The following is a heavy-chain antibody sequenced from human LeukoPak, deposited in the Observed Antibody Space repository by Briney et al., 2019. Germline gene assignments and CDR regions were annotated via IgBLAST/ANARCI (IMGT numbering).Heavy chain of an antibody. CDR2: INHSGST. CDR3: AVYDYVWGSYRPLGY. CDR1: GGSFSGYY. V-gene: IGHV4-34*01. D-gene: IGHD3-16*02. Sequence: SETLSLTCAVYGGSFSGYYWSWIRQPPGKGLEWIGEINHSGSTNYNPSLKSRVTISVDMSKNQFSLKLSSVTAADTAVYYCAVYDYVWGSYRPLGYWGQGTLVTVSS. J-gene: IGHJ4*02.